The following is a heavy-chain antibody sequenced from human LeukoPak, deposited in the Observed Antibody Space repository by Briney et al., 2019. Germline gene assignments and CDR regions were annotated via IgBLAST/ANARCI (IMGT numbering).Heavy chain of an antibody. CDR2: INHSGST. J-gene: IGHJ4*02. D-gene: IGHD3-3*01. CDR3: ARHSGRFLEWLFVY. CDR1: GGSFSGYY. V-gene: IGHV4-34*01. Sequence: PSETLSLTCAVYGGSFSGYYWSWIRQPPGKGLEWIGEINHSGSTNYNPSLKSRVTISVDTSKNQFSLKLSSVTAADTAVYYCARHSGRFLEWLFVYWGQGTLVTVSS.